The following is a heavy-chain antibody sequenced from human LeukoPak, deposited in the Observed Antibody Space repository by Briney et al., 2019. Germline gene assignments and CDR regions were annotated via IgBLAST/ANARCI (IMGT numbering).Heavy chain of an antibody. CDR2: ISGSGGST. J-gene: IGHJ4*02. CDR1: GFTFSSYA. V-gene: IGHV3-23*01. CDR3: VSRPGHFDY. Sequence: PGGSLSLSCAASGFTFSSYAMSWVRQAPAKGLEWVSAISGSGGSTFYADSVKGRFTISRDNSKNTLYLQMNSLRAGDTALYYCVSRPGHFDYWGEGDLVTVSS.